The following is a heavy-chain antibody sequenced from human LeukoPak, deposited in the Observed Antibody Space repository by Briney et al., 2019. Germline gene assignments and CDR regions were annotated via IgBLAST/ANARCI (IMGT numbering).Heavy chain of an antibody. CDR1: GGSISSYF. Sequence: SETLSLTCTVSGGSISSYFWSWIRQPPGKGLEWIGYIYNSGSTNYNPSLKSRVTISVDTSKNQFSLKLSSVTAADTAVYFCARGPYSYDSSGAFDIWGQGTMVTVSS. CDR2: IYNSGST. V-gene: IGHV4-59*08. CDR3: ARGPYSYDSSGAFDI. D-gene: IGHD3-22*01. J-gene: IGHJ3*02.